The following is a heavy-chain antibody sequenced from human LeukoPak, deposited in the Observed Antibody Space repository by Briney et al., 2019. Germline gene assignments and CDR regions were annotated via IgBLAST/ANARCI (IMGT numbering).Heavy chain of an antibody. D-gene: IGHD3-10*01. Sequence: SETLSLTCAVYGGSFSGYYWSWIRQPPGKGLGWIAYIYDSGRTDYNPSLKSRVTISVDTSKNQFSLKLSSVTAADTAVYYCARFRQSPSDAFDIWGQGTMVTVSS. J-gene: IGHJ3*02. CDR2: IYDSGRT. CDR1: GGSFSGYY. CDR3: ARFRQSPSDAFDI. V-gene: IGHV4-59*08.